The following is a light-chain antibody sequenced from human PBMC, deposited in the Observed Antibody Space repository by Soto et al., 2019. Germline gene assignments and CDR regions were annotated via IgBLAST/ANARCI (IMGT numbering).Light chain of an antibody. Sequence: EIVLTQSPGTLSLSPGERATLSCRASQSVNSKYLAWYQQKPGQGPRPLMYGASSRATGIPDRFSDSGSGTDFTLTISRLEPEDFAVYYCQQYDSQPRTFGQGTKVEIK. V-gene: IGKV3-20*01. CDR3: QQYDSQPRT. J-gene: IGKJ1*01. CDR2: GAS. CDR1: QSVNSKY.